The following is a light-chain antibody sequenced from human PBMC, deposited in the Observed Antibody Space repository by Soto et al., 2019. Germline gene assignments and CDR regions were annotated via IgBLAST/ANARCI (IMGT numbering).Light chain of an antibody. CDR1: QSVSSSY. CDR3: QQYGSSPQT. Sequence: EIVLTQSPGTLSSSPGERATLSCRASQSVSSSYLAWYQQKPGQAPRLLIYGASSRATGIPDRFSGSGSGTYFTRTISRLEPEDFAVYYCQQYGSSPQTCGQGSEVEIK. V-gene: IGKV3-20*01. J-gene: IGKJ1*01. CDR2: GAS.